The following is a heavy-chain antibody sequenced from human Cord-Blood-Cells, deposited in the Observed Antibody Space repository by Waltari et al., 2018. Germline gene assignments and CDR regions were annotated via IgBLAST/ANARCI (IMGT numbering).Heavy chain of an antibody. Sequence: QVQLVQSGAEVKKPGASVQVSCKVSGYTLTELSMHWVRQAPGKGLEWMGGFDPEDGETIYAQKFQGRVTMTEDTSTDTAYMELSSLRSEDTAVYYCATDAYGSGSYYDAFDIWGQGTMVTVSS. CDR2: FDPEDGET. D-gene: IGHD3-10*01. CDR3: ATDAYGSGSYYDAFDI. V-gene: IGHV1-24*01. J-gene: IGHJ3*02. CDR1: GYTLTELS.